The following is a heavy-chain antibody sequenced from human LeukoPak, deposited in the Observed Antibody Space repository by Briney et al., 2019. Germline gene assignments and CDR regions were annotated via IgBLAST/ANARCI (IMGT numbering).Heavy chain of an antibody. CDR2: INPSGGST. CDR1: GYTFTSYY. V-gene: IGHV1-46*01. CDR3: ARDSGERGSGSYLIAY. Sequence: ASVKVSCKASGYTFTSYYMHWVRQAPGQGLEWMGIINPSGGSTSYAQKFQGRVTMTRDMSTSTAYMELSRLRSDDTAVYYCARDSGERGSGSYLIAYWGQGTLVTVSS. J-gene: IGHJ4*02. D-gene: IGHD3-10*01.